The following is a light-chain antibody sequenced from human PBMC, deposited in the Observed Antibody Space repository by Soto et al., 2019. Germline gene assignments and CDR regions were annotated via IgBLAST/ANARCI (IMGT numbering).Light chain of an antibody. J-gene: IGKJ1*01. CDR2: AAS. Sequence: AIQMTQSPSSLSASVGDRVTITCRASQGIRNDLGWYQHKPGQAPKVLIYAASSLQSGIPSRFSGSGSGTDFTLTISSLQPEDFATYYCLQDYNCPRTFGQGTKVDIK. CDR3: LQDYNCPRT. CDR1: QGIRND. V-gene: IGKV1-6*01.